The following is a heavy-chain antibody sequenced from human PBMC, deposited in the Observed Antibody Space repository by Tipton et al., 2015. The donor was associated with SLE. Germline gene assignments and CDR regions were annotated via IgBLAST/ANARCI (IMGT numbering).Heavy chain of an antibody. CDR1: GGSIRSDY. V-gene: IGHV4-59*08. D-gene: IGHD5-24*01. Sequence: TLSLTCTVSGGSIRSDYWNWIRQPPGKGLEWIGYINYSGGTNYNPSLKSRVTISVDTSKNQFSLKLSSVTAAATAVYYCARLEGDGYKWYFDYWGQGTLVTVST. CDR2: INYSGGT. J-gene: IGHJ4*02. CDR3: ARLEGDGYKWYFDY.